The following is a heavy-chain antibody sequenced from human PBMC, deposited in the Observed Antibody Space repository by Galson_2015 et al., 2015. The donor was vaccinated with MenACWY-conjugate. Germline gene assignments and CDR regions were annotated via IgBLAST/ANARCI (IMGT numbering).Heavy chain of an antibody. Sequence: LRLSCAVSGFTFSDAWMTWVRQAPGKGLEWVGRIKSKADGETTDYAAPVKDRFIISRDDSKNTVYLQMNSLKIEDRGVYYCTHSSSSWSAWGQGTLVTVSS. D-gene: IGHD6-6*01. CDR2: IKSKADGETT. CDR1: GFTFSDAW. CDR3: THSSSSWSA. V-gene: IGHV3-15*01. J-gene: IGHJ4*02.